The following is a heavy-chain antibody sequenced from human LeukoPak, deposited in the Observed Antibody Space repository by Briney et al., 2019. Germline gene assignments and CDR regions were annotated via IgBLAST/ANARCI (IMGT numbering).Heavy chain of an antibody. CDR1: GYTCTSYY. CDR3: ANLGGEELDY. D-gene: IGHD3-16*01. V-gene: IGHV1-2*02. CDR2: INPNSGST. J-gene: IGHJ4*02. Sequence: ASVKLSCKASGYTCTSYYMHYVRHAPGQRLEWMGWINPNSGSTNYAQNFQGRVTMTRDTSISTAYMEQSRLRSDDTAVYYCANLGGEELDYWGQGTLVTVSS.